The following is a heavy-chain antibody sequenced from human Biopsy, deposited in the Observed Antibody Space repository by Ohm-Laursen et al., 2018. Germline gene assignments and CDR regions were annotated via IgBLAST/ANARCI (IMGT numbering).Heavy chain of an antibody. CDR1: GYSISSDYR. Sequence: SETLSLTWAVSGYSISSDYRWGWIRQAPGKTLEWLGNIFKDGNTQYNPSLRSRLIISIDSSKNQFSLMMTSVSGADTAVYFCARVGSGWAPFDKWGPGTLVTVSS. D-gene: IGHD6-19*01. CDR2: IFKDGNT. J-gene: IGHJ4*02. V-gene: IGHV4-38-2*01. CDR3: ARVGSGWAPFDK.